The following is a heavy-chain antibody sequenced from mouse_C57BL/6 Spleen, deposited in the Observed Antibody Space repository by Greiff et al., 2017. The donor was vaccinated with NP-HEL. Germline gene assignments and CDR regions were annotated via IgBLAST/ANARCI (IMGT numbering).Heavy chain of an antibody. CDR3: ARGRLSYGESYFDV. D-gene: IGHD2-1*01. Sequence: EVKLMESGGGLVKPGGSLKLSCAASGFTFSSYAMSWVRQTPEKRLEWVATISDGGSYTYYPDNVKGRFTISRDNAKNNLYLQMSHLKSEDTAMYYCARGRLSYGESYFDVWGTGTTVTVSS. CDR1: GFTFSSYA. V-gene: IGHV5-4*03. J-gene: IGHJ1*03. CDR2: ISDGGSYT.